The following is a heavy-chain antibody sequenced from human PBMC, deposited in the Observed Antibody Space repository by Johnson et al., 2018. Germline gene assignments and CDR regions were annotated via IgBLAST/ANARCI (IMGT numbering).Heavy chain of an antibody. V-gene: IGHV1-46*01. Sequence: QVQLVQSGAEVKKPGASVKVSCKASGYTFTSYYMHWVRQAPGQGLEWMGIINPSGGSTSYAQKFQGRVTMTRDTSTSTVYMELSSLRSEDTTVYYCARDWVVVAATDACDIWGQGTMVTVSS. CDR2: INPSGGST. J-gene: IGHJ3*02. D-gene: IGHD2-15*01. CDR3: ARDWVVVAATDACDI. CDR1: GYTFTSYY.